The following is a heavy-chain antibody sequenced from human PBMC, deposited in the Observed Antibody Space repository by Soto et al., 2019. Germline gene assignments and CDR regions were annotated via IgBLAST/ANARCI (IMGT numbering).Heavy chain of an antibody. CDR2: IDPSDSYT. CDR3: ARHGSSSSWSEGEYYYYGMDV. Sequence: PGESLKISCKGSGYSFTSHWISWVRQMPGKGLEWMGRIDPSDSYTNYSPSFQGHVTISADKSISTAYLQWSSLKASDTAMYYCARHGSSSSWSEGEYYYYGMDVWGQGTTVTVSS. J-gene: IGHJ6*02. V-gene: IGHV5-10-1*01. CDR1: GYSFTSHW. D-gene: IGHD6-13*01.